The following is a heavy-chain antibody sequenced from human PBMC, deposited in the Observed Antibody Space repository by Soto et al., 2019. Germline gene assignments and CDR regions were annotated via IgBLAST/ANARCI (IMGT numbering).Heavy chain of an antibody. CDR3: MRSHGAY. CDR1: GGSVSSGAYH. CDR2: ISYSGTA. D-gene: IGHD2-8*01. Sequence: QVQLQESGPGLVKTSETLSLTCTVSGGSVSSGAYHWNWVRHPPGKGLEWIGHISYSGTANYNPSLRGRVTTATDTSMNQFSLRLTSVTAADTAVYYCMRSHGAYWGQGALVTVSP. J-gene: IGHJ4*02. V-gene: IGHV4-61*08.